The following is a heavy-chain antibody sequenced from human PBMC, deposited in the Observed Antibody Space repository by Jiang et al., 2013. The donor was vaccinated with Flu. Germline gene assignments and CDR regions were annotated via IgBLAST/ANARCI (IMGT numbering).Heavy chain of an antibody. J-gene: IGHJ4*02. CDR3: ARTDSSGWYYFDY. Sequence: TNYNPSLKSRVTISVDTSKNQFSLKLSSVTAADTAVYYCARTDSSGWYYFDYWGQGTLVTVSS. V-gene: IGHV4-59*01. D-gene: IGHD6-19*01. CDR2: T.